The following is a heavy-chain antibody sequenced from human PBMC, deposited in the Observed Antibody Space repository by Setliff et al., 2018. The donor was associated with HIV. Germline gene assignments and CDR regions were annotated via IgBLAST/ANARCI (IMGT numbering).Heavy chain of an antibody. CDR1: GYTFSSYG. CDR2: ISAYKGNT. J-gene: IGHJ4*02. D-gene: IGHD3-9*01. CDR3: ARKYYDILTGYYAADY. Sequence: GASVKVSCKASGYTFSSYGISWVRQAPGQGLEWRGWISAYKGNTDYAQEFQGRVSMTTDTSTTTAYMELRSLRSDDTAVYFGARKYYDILTGYYAADYWGQGTLVTVSS. V-gene: IGHV1-18*01.